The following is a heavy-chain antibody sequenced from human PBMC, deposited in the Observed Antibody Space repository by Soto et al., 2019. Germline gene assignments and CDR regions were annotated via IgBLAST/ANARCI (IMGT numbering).Heavy chain of an antibody. Sequence: EFQVLESGGGWVQPGGSLRLSCAASGFSFSSTDMSWVRQAPRKGLEWVSTILDTGTTVFYADSVKGRFTVSRDNSHNTLSVQMNNLRADDTAVYYCVKNSGWFNTWGQGTLVAVSS. D-gene: IGHD3-10*01. CDR3: VKNSGWFNT. CDR2: ILDTGTTV. V-gene: IGHV3-23*01. J-gene: IGHJ5*02. CDR1: GFSFSSTD.